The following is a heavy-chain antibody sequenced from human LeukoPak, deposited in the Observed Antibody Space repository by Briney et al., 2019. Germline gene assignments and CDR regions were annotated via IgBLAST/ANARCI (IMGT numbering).Heavy chain of an antibody. V-gene: IGHV3-69-1*01. J-gene: IGHJ4*02. D-gene: IGHD2-21*02. CDR3: AREEGTDCGGDCYSGY. Sequence: PGGSLRLSCEASGFTFSAYAMTWVRQAPGQGLEWVSSIGSDNKPHYSESVKGRFAISRDNAKNSLYLQMNSLRAEDTAVYYCAREEGTDCGGDCYSGYWGQGTLVTVSS. CDR1: GFTFSAYA. CDR2: IGSDNKP.